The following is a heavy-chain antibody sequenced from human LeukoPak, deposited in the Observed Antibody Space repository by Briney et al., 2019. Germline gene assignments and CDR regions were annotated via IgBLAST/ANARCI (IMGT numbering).Heavy chain of an antibody. V-gene: IGHV3-23*01. CDR1: GFTFSKHA. D-gene: IGHD2-21*02. Sequence: GGSLRLSCAASGFTFSKHAMTWVRQAPGKGLEWVSAISGSGGSTCYADSVKGRFTISRDNSKNTLYLQMNSLRAEDTAVYYCARDRQASDGELDYWGQGTLVTVSS. CDR2: ISGSGGST. J-gene: IGHJ4*02. CDR3: ARDRQASDGELDY.